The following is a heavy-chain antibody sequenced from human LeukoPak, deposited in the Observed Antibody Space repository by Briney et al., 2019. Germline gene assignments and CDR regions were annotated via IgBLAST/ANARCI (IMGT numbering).Heavy chain of an antibody. D-gene: IGHD1-14*01. Sequence: GGSLRLSCVASGFTFSSYWMSWVRQAPGKGLEWVGNIKQDGSEKYYVGSVKGRFTVSRDNAKNSLYLQMNSLRAEDTAVYYCARDISIYFDYWGQGTLVTVSS. CDR2: IKQDGSEK. CDR3: ARDISIYFDY. V-gene: IGHV3-7*04. CDR1: GFTFSSYW. J-gene: IGHJ4*02.